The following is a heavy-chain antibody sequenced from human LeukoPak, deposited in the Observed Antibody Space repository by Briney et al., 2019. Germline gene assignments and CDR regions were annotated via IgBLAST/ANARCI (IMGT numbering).Heavy chain of an antibody. V-gene: IGHV3-15*01. CDR3: TTDRNCDFLEWFSRPFDY. Sequence: GGSLRLSCAASGFTFSNAWMSWVRQAPGKGLEWVGRIKSKTDGGTTDYAAPVKGRFTISRDDSKNTLYLQMNSLKTEDTAVYYCTTDRNCDFLEWFSRPFDYWGQGTLVTVSS. CDR2: IKSKTDGGTT. D-gene: IGHD3-3*01. CDR1: GFTFSNAW. J-gene: IGHJ4*02.